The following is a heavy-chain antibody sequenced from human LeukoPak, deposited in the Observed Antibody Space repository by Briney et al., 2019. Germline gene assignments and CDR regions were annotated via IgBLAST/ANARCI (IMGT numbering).Heavy chain of an antibody. CDR2: ISGSGGST. CDR3: AKDNYYDRWGKKVDAFDI. Sequence: GGSLRLSCAASGFTFSSYAMSWVRQAPGKGLEWVSAISGSGGSTYYADSVKGRFTISRDNSKNTLYLQMNSLRAEDTAVYYCAKDNYYDRWGKKVDAFDIWGQGTMVTVSS. J-gene: IGHJ3*02. CDR1: GFTFSSYA. V-gene: IGHV3-23*01. D-gene: IGHD3-22*01.